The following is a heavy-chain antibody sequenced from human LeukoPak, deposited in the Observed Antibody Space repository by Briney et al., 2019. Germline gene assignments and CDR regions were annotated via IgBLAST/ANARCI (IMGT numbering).Heavy chain of an antibody. CDR3: AGWAPDSSSWHVIYYYYGMDV. D-gene: IGHD6-13*01. CDR2: INHSGST. Sequence: PSETLSLTCAVYGGSFSGYYWSWIRQPPGKGLEWIGEINHSGSTNYNPSLKSRVTISVDTSKNQFSLKLSSVTAADTAVYYCAGWAPDSSSWHVIYYYYGMDVWGQGTTVTVSS. J-gene: IGHJ6*02. V-gene: IGHV4-34*01. CDR1: GGSFSGYY.